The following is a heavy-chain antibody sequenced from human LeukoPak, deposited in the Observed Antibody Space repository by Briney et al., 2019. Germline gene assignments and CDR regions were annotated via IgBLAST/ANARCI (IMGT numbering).Heavy chain of an antibody. V-gene: IGHV3-48*03. CDR2: ISGSGSTI. CDR1: GFTFSSYE. D-gene: IGHD1-26*01. Sequence: PGGFLRLSCAASGFTFSSYEVNWVRQAPGKGLEWVSYISGSGSTIYYADSVKGRFTISRDNAKNSLYLQMNSLRAEDTAVYYCARGGGSYPFDYWGQGTLVTVSS. CDR3: ARGGGSYPFDY. J-gene: IGHJ4*02.